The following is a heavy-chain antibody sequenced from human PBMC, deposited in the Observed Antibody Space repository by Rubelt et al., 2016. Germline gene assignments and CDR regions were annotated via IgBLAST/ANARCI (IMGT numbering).Heavy chain of an antibody. D-gene: IGHD2-15*01. J-gene: IGHJ4*02. Sequence: VTGEGLEWVSAISGSGAITYYADSVKGRFTISRDNSKNTLYLQMNSLRAEDTAVYYCAKGSCSDGVCYLDYWGQGTLVTVSS. CDR3: AKGSCSDGVCYLDY. V-gene: IGHV3-23*01. CDR2: ISGSGAIT.